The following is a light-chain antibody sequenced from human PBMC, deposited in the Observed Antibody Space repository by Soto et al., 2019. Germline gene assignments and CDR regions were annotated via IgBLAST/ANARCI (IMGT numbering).Light chain of an antibody. J-gene: IGLJ1*01. Sequence: QSALTQPPSASGSPGQSVAISCTGTSRDVGASDYVSWYQQHSGKAPKLLLYEVNKRRSGVPDRFSGSKSGNTASLTVSALQADDEADYYCLSHSGSSNVLGTGTKVTVL. CDR1: SRDVGASDY. V-gene: IGLV2-8*01. CDR2: EVN. CDR3: LSHSGSSNV.